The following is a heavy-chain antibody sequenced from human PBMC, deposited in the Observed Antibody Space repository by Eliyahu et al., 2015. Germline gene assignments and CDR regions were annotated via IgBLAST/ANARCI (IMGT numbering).Heavy chain of an antibody. J-gene: IGHJ4*02. D-gene: IGHD4-23*01. CDR3: ARLEPGNKRQIDF. V-gene: IGHV5-51*03. CDR2: IYPSDSDT. CDR1: GYTFTNYW. Sequence: EVQLVQSGAEVKEPGESLRISCQGSGYTFTNYWIGWVRQMPGKGLEWMGIIYPSDSDTRYSPSFRGQVTISADKSISTAYLQWSSLKASDTAMYYCARLEPGNKRQIDFWGQGTLVTVSS.